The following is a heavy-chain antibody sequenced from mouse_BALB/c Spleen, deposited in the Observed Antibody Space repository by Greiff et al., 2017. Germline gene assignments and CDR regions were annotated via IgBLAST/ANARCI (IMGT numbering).Heavy chain of an antibody. V-gene: IGHV5-17*02. D-gene: IGHD1-1*01. CDR2: ISSGSSTI. J-gene: IGHJ3*01. CDR3: ARSVNYSAWFAY. Sequence: EVKLVESGGGLVQPGGSRKLSCAASGFTFSSFGMHWVRQAPEKGLEWVAYISSGSSTIYYADTVKGRFTISRDNPKNTLFLQMTSLRSEDTAMYYCARSVNYSAWFAYWGQGTLVTVSA. CDR1: GFTFSSFG.